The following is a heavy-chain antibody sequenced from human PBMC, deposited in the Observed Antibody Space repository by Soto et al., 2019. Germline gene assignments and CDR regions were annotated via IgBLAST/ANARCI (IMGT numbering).Heavy chain of an antibody. V-gene: IGHV3-66*01. Sequence: PGGSLRLSCAASGFIVSSISMAWVRQSPGKGLEWVSEIYGAGTTQYADSVKGRFTISRDSSQNKLYLQMSSLRAEETAVYYCAGRDSSVWYAYWGQGTLVTVSS. D-gene: IGHD6-19*01. CDR1: GFIVSSIS. J-gene: IGHJ4*02. CDR2: IYGAGTT. CDR3: AGRDSSVWYAY.